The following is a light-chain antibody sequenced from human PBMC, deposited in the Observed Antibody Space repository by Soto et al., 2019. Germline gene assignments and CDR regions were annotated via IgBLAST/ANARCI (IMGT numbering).Light chain of an antibody. CDR3: QHYKSYSWT. V-gene: IGKV1-5*03. CDR1: QSISNW. J-gene: IGKJ1*01. CDR2: KAS. Sequence: DIQMSQSPSTLSASVGDRVTITCRASQSISNWLAWYQQKPGKAPKLLIYKASTLQSGVPSRISGSGSGTEFTLTISSLQPDDFATYYCQHYKSYSWTFGQGTKVDIK.